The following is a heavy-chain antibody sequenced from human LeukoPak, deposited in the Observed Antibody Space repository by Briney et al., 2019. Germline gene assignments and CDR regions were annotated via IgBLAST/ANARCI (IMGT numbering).Heavy chain of an antibody. CDR3: ARDPGVRNWNGPQFDY. J-gene: IGHJ4*02. Sequence: SVKVSCKASGGTFSSYAISWVRQAPGQGLEWMGRIIPIFGTANYAQKFQGRVTITTDESTSTAYMELRSLRSDDTAVYYCARDPGVRNWNGPQFDYWGQGTLVTVSS. D-gene: IGHD1-20*01. CDR2: IIPIFGTA. V-gene: IGHV1-69*05. CDR1: GGTFSSYA.